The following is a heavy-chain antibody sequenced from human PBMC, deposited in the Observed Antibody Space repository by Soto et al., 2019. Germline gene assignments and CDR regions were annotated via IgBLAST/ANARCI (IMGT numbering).Heavy chain of an antibody. J-gene: IGHJ4*02. CDR2: IWYDGSNK. D-gene: IGHD6-19*01. V-gene: IGHV3-33*01. CDR1: GFTFSTYG. CDR3: ARAPASSCANYFDY. Sequence: QVQVAESGGGVVQPGRSLRLSCAASGFTFSTYGMHWVRQAPGKGLEWVAVIWYDGSNKYYADSVKGRFTISRDNSKNTLSLQMNSLRAEDTAVYYCARAPASSCANYFDYWGQGTLVTVSS.